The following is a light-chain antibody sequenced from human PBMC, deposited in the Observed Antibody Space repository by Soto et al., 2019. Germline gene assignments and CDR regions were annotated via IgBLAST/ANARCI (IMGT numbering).Light chain of an antibody. CDR2: DVS. CDR3: SSYTISSTVV. Sequence: QSALTQPASVSGSPGQSSTISCNGTSRDVGGYNYVSWYQQHPGKAPKLMIYDVSNRPSGVSNRFSGSKSGNTASLTISGLQAEDEADYYCSSYTISSTVVFGGGTKLTVL. J-gene: IGLJ2*01. CDR1: SRDVGGYNY. V-gene: IGLV2-14*01.